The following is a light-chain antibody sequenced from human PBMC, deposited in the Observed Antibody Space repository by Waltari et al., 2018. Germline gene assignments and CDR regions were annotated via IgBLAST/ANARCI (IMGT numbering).Light chain of an antibody. CDR2: AAS. CDR3: QQSYSTPCT. V-gene: IGKV1-39*01. Sequence: DIQMTQSPSSLSASVGDRVTITCRASQSISSYLNWYQQKPGKAPKLLIYAASSLQSAVPSRCSSSGAGTDFTITIISLQPEDFATYYCQQSYSTPCTFGQGTKLEI. CDR1: QSISSY. J-gene: IGKJ2*01.